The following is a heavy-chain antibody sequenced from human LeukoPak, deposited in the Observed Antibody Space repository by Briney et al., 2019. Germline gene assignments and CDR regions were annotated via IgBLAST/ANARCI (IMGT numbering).Heavy chain of an antibody. Sequence: GASVKVSCKASGYTFTDYYMHWVQQAPGKGLEWMGRVDPEDGETIYAEKFQGRVTITADTSTDTAYMELSRLRSDDTAVYYCARIPYNWNYDGVAFDIWGQGTMVTVSS. V-gene: IGHV1-69-2*01. J-gene: IGHJ3*02. CDR1: GYTFTDYY. D-gene: IGHD1-7*01. CDR3: ARIPYNWNYDGVAFDI. CDR2: VDPEDGET.